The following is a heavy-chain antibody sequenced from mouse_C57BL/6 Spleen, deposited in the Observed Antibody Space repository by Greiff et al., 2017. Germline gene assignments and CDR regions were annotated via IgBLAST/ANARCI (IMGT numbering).Heavy chain of an antibody. CDR2: INPSRGYT. CDR1: GYTFTSYT. V-gene: IGHV1-4*01. CDR3: ARGYYGRLYYFEG. D-gene: IGHD1-1*01. Sequence: QVQLQQSGAELARPGASVKMSCKASGYTFTSYTMHWVKQRPGPGLEWIGYINPSRGYTKYNQKFKDKATLTADKSSSTDYMQLSSLTSDDSAVYYCARGYYGRLYYFEGWGRGTTLAVST. J-gene: IGHJ2*01.